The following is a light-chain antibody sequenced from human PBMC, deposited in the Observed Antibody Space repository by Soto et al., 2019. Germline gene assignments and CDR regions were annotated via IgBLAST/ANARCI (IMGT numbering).Light chain of an antibody. CDR3: SSYTISSSYV. CDR2: DVT. J-gene: IGLJ1*01. V-gene: IGLV2-14*03. CDR1: SSDVGGYDY. Sequence: QSALTQSASVSGSPGQSITISCTGASSDVGGYDYVSWYQQHPGKAPKLMIYDVTNRPSGVSNRFSGSKSGNTASLTISGLQAEDDADYFCSSYTISSSYVFGTGTKLTVL.